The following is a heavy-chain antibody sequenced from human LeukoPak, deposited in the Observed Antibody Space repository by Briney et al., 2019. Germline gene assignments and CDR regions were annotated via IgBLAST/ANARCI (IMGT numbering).Heavy chain of an antibody. Sequence: PGRSLRLSCAASGFTFSSYAMHWVRQAPGKGLEWVSAISGSGGSTYYADSVKGRFTISRDNSKNTLYLQMNSLRAEDTAVYYCAKGSSWYRWFDPWGQGTLVTVSS. CDR1: GFTFSSYA. V-gene: IGHV3-23*01. CDR2: ISGSGGST. CDR3: AKGSSWYRWFDP. J-gene: IGHJ5*02. D-gene: IGHD6-13*01.